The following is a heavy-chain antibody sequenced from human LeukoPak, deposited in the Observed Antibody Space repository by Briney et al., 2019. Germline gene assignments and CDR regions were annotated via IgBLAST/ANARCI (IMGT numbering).Heavy chain of an antibody. V-gene: IGHV4-30-4*08. Sequence: SETLSLTCTVSDDSISNYYWSWIRQPPGKGLEWIGYIYYSGSTYYNPSLKSRVTISVDTSKNQFSLKLSSVTAADTAVYYCARVLKLSNWFDPWGQGTLVTVSS. D-gene: IGHD5-24*01. CDR2: IYYSGST. CDR1: DDSISNYY. J-gene: IGHJ5*02. CDR3: ARVLKLSNWFDP.